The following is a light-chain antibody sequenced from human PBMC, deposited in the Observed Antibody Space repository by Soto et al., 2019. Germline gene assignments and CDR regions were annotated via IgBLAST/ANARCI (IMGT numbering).Light chain of an antibody. V-gene: IGKV1-39*01. J-gene: IGKJ1*01. CDR3: PQSYNAPWT. Sequence: DIQMTQSPSSLSASVGDRVTITCRASQRISNYLNWYQQKPGKAPKLLINVASSLQSGVPSRFSGSRSGTDFTLTIRSLQPEDSATYYCPQSYNAPWTFGQGTTVEIK. CDR1: QRISNY. CDR2: VAS.